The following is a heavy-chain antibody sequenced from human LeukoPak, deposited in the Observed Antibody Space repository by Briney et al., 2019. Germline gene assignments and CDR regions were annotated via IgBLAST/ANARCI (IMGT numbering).Heavy chain of an antibody. CDR3: ARDVHSSGYYPLRNYYYGMDV. Sequence: PSETLSLTCTVSGGSISSYYWSWIRQPPGKGLEWIGYIYYSGSTNYNPSLKSQVTISVDTSKNQFSLKLSSVTAADTAVYYCARDVHSSGYYPLRNYYYGMDVWGQGTTVTVSS. V-gene: IGHV4-59*01. D-gene: IGHD3-22*01. CDR2: IYYSGST. J-gene: IGHJ6*02. CDR1: GGSISSYY.